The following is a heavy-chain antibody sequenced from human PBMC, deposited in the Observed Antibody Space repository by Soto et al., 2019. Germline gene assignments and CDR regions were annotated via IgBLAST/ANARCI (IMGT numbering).Heavy chain of an antibody. CDR1: GFIFSSYG. CDR2: IWYDGSNT. D-gene: IGHD6-19*01. CDR3: ASSAA. Sequence: GGSLRLSCAASGFIFSSYGMHWVRQAPGKGLEWVAVIWYDGSNTYYADPVKGRFTISRDNSKNTLFLQMNSLRDEDTAVYYCASSAAWGRGTLVTVSS. J-gene: IGHJ5*02. V-gene: IGHV3-33*01.